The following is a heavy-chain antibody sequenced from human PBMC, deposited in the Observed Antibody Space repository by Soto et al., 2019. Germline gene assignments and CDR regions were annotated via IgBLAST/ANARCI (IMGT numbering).Heavy chain of an antibody. CDR2: INHSGST. V-gene: IGHV4-34*01. CDR1: GGSFSGYY. CDR3: ARGPRHCGSSTSCYGYGMDV. D-gene: IGHD2-2*01. Sequence: PSETLSLTCAVYGGSFSGYYWSWIRQPPGKGLEWIGEINHSGSTNYNPSLKSRVTISVDTSKNQFSLKLSSVTAADTAVYYCARGPRHCGSSTSCYGYGMDVWGQGTTVT. J-gene: IGHJ6*02.